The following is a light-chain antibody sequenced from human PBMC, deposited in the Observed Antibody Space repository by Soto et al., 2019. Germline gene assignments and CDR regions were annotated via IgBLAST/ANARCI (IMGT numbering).Light chain of an antibody. V-gene: IGLV2-14*03. CDR3: SSSRYHRDVL. CDR1: SSDVGGYNY. Sequence: QSALTQPASVSGSPGQSITISCTGTSSDVGGYNYVSWYQQHPGKAPRLMIYDVSNRPSGVSNRFSGSKSGNTASLTISGLQDEDEADYYCSSSRYHRDVLFGGGTKVTVL. J-gene: IGLJ2*01. CDR2: DVS.